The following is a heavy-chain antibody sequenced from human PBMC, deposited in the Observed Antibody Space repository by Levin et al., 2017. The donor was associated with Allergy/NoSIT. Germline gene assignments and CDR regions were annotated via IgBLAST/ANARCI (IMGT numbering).Heavy chain of an antibody. CDR3: ARGIVLTGYASFDY. CDR1: GCSISSSSYY. V-gene: IGHV4-39*07. D-gene: IGHD2-8*01. J-gene: IGHJ4*02. CDR2: IYYSGST. Sequence: SQTLSLTCTVSGCSISSSSYYWGWIRQPPGKGLEWIGSIYYSGSTYYNPSLKSRVTISVDTSKNQFSLNLDSVTAADTAVYYCARGIVLTGYASFDYWGRGTLVTVSS.